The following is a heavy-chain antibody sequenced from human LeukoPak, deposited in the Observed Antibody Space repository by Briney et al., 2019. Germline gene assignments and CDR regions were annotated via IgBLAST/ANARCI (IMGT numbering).Heavy chain of an antibody. CDR1: GGSISSYY. V-gene: IGHV4-4*07. CDR3: ARQRSVVRGVITDPFDY. CDR2: IYTSGST. Sequence: SETLSLTCTVSGGSISSYYWSWIRQPAGKGLEWIGRIYTSGSTNYNPSLKSRVTMSVDTSKNQFSLKLSSVTAADTAVYYCARQRSVVRGVITDPFDYWGQGTLVTVSS. D-gene: IGHD3-10*01. J-gene: IGHJ4*02.